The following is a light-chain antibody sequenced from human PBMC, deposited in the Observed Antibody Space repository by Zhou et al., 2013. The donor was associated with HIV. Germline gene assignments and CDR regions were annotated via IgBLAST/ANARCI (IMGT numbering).Light chain of an antibody. Sequence: AIQMTQSPSSLSASVGDRVTITCRASQDIRNDLGWYQQKPGKTPKLLIYAASSLQSGVPSRFSGSGSGTDFTLTIRSLQPEDFATYYCQHFNSYPLTFGRRDRRWRIK. V-gene: IGKV1-6*01. J-gene: IGKJ4*01. CDR1: QDIRND. CDR2: AAS. CDR3: QHFNSYPLT.